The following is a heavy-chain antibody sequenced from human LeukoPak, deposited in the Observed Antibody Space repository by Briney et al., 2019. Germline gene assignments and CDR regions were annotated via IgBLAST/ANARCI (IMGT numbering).Heavy chain of an antibody. CDR1: GFTFSSHG. J-gene: IGHJ4*02. V-gene: IGHV3-30*02. CDR2: IWYDGSLK. Sequence: GGSLRLSCAASGFTFSSHGMHWVRQAPGTGLEWVALIWYDGSLKYYSDSLKGRFTISRDNSKNTLYLQMNSLRVEDTAVYYCASSDDSSYRPWFWGQGTLVTVSS. CDR3: ASSDDSSYRPWF. D-gene: IGHD3-22*01.